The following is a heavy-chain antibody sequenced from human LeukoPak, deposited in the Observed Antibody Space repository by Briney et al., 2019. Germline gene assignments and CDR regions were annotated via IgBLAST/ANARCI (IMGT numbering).Heavy chain of an antibody. V-gene: IGHV4-59*01. CDR1: GVAISSYF. Sequence: SETLPHICSVSGVAISSYFWSWTRQPPGKGLEWIGYIYYSESTNYNTSLKSRVTISADTSKNQFSLKLSSVTAADTAVYYCARVPVSGPDARFDYWGEATVVVVSS. CDR3: ARVPVSGPDARFDY. D-gene: IGHD6-19*01. J-gene: IGHJ4*02. CDR2: IYYSEST.